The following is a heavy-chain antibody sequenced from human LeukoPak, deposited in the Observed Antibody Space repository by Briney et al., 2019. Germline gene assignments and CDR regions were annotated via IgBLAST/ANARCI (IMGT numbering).Heavy chain of an antibody. Sequence: PSGTLSLTCAVSGGSISSSNWWSWVRQPPGKGLEGIGEIYHSGSINYNPPLKSRVTISVYKSKNQFSLKLSSVTAADTAVYYCAREVYDSSGNGFDIWGQGTMVTVSS. D-gene: IGHD3-22*01. V-gene: IGHV4-4*02. CDR3: AREVYDSSGNGFDI. CDR2: IYHSGSI. CDR1: GGSISSSNW. J-gene: IGHJ3*02.